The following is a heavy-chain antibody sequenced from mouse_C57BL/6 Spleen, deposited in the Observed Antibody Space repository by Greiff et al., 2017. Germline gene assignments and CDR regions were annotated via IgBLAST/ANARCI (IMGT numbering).Heavy chain of an antibody. V-gene: IGHV1-81*01. CDR1: GYTFTSYG. J-gene: IGHJ4*01. CDR3: ARRPEAMDY. CDR2: IYPRSGNT. Sequence: VKLMESGAELARPGASVKLSCKASGYTFTSYGISWVKQRTGQGLEWIGEIYPRSGNTYYNEKFKGKATLTADKSSSTAYMELRSLTSEDSAVYFCARRPEAMDYWGQGTSVTVSS.